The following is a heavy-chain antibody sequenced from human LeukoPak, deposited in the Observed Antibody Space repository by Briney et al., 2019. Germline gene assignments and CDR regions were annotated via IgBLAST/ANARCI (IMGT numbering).Heavy chain of an antibody. J-gene: IGHJ4*02. CDR3: GRGTNMVRGSFDY. V-gene: IGHV4-39*07. Sequence: SETLSLTCTVSGGSISSSSYYWSWIRQPPGKGLEWIGEINHSGSTNYNPSLKSRVTISVDTSKNQFSLKLSSVTAADTAVYYCGRGTNMVRGSFDYGGQGTLVTVSS. CDR1: GGSISSSSYY. D-gene: IGHD3-10*01. CDR2: INHSGST.